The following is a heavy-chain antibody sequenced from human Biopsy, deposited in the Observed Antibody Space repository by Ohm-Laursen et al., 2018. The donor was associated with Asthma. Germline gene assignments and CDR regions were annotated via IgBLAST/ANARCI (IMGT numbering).Heavy chain of an antibody. D-gene: IGHD2-15*01. J-gene: IGHJ5*02. CDR1: GGSIRSHD. Sequence: PSDTLSLTCTVSGGSIRSHDWTWIRLPPGKGLEYIGDVSHTGSTNYNPSLKGRVTMSLDTSKNQFSLRLTSVTPADTAVYYCARLADCSGGACYSYGWFDPWGQGTRVTVSS. V-gene: IGHV4-59*07. CDR2: VSHTGST. CDR3: ARLADCSGGACYSYGWFDP.